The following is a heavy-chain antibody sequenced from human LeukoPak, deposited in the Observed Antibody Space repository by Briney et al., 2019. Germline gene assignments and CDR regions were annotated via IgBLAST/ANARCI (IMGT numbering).Heavy chain of an antibody. J-gene: IGHJ5*02. Sequence: GGSLRLSCAASGFTFSNYWMSWVRQAPGKGLEWVANIKQDGSEKYYVDSVKGRFTISRENAKNSLYLQMNSLRAKDTALYYCARDYYDSSGSSWFDPWGQGTLVTVSS. CDR1: GFTFSNYW. CDR3: ARDYYDSSGSSWFDP. V-gene: IGHV3-7*01. CDR2: IKQDGSEK. D-gene: IGHD3-22*01.